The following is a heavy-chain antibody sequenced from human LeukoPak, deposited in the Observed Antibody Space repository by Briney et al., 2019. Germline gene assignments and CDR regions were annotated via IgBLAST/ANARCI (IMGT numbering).Heavy chain of an antibody. CDR2: INSDGINT. V-gene: IGHV3-74*01. J-gene: IGHJ5*02. D-gene: IGHD3-22*01. Sequence: SGGSLRLSCAASGFTFRSYGMNWVRQAPGKGLVWVSRINSDGINTSYADSVKGRFTISRDNAKNTLNLQMNSLRAEDTAMYYCARDLGQYYDTSDNWFDPWGQGTLVTVSS. CDR1: GFTFRSYG. CDR3: ARDLGQYYDTSDNWFDP.